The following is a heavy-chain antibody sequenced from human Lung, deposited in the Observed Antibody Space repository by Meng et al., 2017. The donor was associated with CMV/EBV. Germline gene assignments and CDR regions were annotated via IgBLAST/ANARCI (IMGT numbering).Heavy chain of an antibody. CDR2: IFHRGNA. D-gene: IGHD1-26*01. CDR1: GSSITSAYY. V-gene: IGHV4-38-2*02. Sequence: LXCNVSGSSITSAYYWVWIRQPPGKRLEWIGSIFHRGNAYYLPSLNSRLTISVDTSKNQFSLKLNSVTAADTAIYYCAREVGAPYFDLWGQGTMVTVSS. J-gene: IGHJ3*01. CDR3: AREVGAPYFDL.